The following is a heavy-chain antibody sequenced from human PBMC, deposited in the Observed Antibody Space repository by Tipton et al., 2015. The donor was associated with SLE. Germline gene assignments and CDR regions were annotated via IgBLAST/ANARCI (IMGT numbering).Heavy chain of an antibody. D-gene: IGHD3-22*01. J-gene: IGHJ4*02. Sequence: LSLTCAVSGGSISSSNWWSWVRQPPGKGLEWIGEIYHSGSTNYNPSLKSRVTISVDTSKNHFSLKLSSVTAADTAIYYCARASSGYYYDYWGQGTLVTVSS. V-gene: IGHV4-4*02. CDR1: GGSISSSNW. CDR3: ARASSGYYYDY. CDR2: IYHSGST.